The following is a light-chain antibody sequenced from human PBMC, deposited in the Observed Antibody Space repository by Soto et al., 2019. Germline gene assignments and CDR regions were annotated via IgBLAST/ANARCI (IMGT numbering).Light chain of an antibody. CDR1: QTFSSH. V-gene: IGKV3-11*01. J-gene: IGKJ5*01. CDR2: DAS. Sequence: EIVLTQSPATLSLSPGERATLSCRASQTFSSHLAWYQQKPRQAPRLLIYDASKRATGIPAKFSGRGSGTDFTLTISSLEPEDFAVYYCQQRSSWPPVITFGQGTRLEIK. CDR3: QQRSSWPPVIT.